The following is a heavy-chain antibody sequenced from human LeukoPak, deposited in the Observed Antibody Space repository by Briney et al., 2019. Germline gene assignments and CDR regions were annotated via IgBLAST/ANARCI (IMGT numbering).Heavy chain of an antibody. Sequence: ASVKVSCKASGYTFTSYYMHWVRQAPGQGLEWMGIINPSGGSTSYAQKFQGRVTMTRDTSTSTVYMELSSLRSEDTAVYYCARMGLDILTGYYHDYWGQGTLVTVSS. CDR1: GYTFTSYY. CDR2: INPSGGST. D-gene: IGHD3-9*01. CDR3: ARMGLDILTGYYHDY. J-gene: IGHJ4*02. V-gene: IGHV1-46*01.